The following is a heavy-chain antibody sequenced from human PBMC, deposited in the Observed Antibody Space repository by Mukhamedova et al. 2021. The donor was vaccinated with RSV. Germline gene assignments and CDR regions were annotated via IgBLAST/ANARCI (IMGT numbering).Heavy chain of an antibody. CDR3: AREWIGY. V-gene: IGHV3-11*06. D-gene: IGHD2-2*03. J-gene: IGHJ4*02. Sequence: VKGRFTISRDNAKNSLYLQMNSLRAEDTAVYYCAREWIGYCGQGTLVTVSS.